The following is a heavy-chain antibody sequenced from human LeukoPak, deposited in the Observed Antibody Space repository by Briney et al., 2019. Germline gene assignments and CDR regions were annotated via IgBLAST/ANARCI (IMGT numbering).Heavy chain of an antibody. J-gene: IGHJ4*02. CDR1: GFTFSSYS. D-gene: IGHD6-19*01. CDR3: ARDRPGSGWYYFDS. CDR2: ITSSSSTI. V-gene: IGHV3-48*01. Sequence: GGSLRLSCVASGFTFSSYSMNWVRQAPGKGLEGVSFITSSSSTIYYVDSVKGRFTISRDNAKNSLYLQMNSLRAEDTAVYYCARDRPGSGWYYFDSWGQGTLVTVSS.